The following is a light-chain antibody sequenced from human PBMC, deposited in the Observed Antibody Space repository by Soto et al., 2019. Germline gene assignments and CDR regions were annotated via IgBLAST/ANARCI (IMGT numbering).Light chain of an antibody. CDR3: QQYTYSPWT. CDR2: GAS. Sequence: EVVLTQSPGTLSLSPGERATLSCRASQSVSSGYLGWYQQKPGQAPRLLIYGASSRATGIPDRFSGSGSGTDVTLTIRRLEPEDFAVYFCQQYTYSPWTFGQGTKVEIK. J-gene: IGKJ1*01. V-gene: IGKV3-20*01. CDR1: QSVSSGY.